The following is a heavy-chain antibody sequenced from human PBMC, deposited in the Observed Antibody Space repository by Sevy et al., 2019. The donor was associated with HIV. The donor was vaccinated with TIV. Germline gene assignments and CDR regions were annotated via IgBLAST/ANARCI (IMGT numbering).Heavy chain of an antibody. CDR2: ISSDGRNK. V-gene: IGHV3-30*04. Sequence: GGSLRLSCAASGFTFIRYAMNWVRQAPGKGLEWVAVISSDGRNKYYADSVKGRFTISRDNSKNTLYLQMNSLRSEDTAVYXCARXKGESSSSFXGELSXWGQGTLVTVSS. D-gene: IGHD3-16*02. J-gene: IGHJ4*02. CDR3: ARXKGESSSSFXGELSX. CDR1: GFTFIRYA.